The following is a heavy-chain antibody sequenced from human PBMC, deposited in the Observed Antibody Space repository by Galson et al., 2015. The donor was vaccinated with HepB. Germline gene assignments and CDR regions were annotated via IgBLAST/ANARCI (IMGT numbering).Heavy chain of an antibody. CDR3: AGDPGWWNSLPCDP. D-gene: IGHD1-7*01. V-gene: IGHV1-3*01. Sequence: SVKVSCKASGYTFTSYAMHWVRQAPGQRLEWMGWINAGNGNTKYSQKFQGRVTITRDTSASTAYMELSSLRSEDTAVYYCAGDPGWWNSLPCDPWGQGTLVTVSS. J-gene: IGHJ5*02. CDR2: INAGNGNT. CDR1: GYTFTSYA.